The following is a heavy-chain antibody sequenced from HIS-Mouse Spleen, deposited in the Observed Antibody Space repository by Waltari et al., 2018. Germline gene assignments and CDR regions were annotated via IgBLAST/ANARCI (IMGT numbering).Heavy chain of an antibody. Sequence: QLQLQESGPGLVKPSETLSLTCTVSGGSISSSSYYWGWTRQPPGKGLEWIGSISYSGRSYYNPSLKSRVTISVDTSKNPFSLKLGSVTAADTAVYYCAREIPYSSSWYDWYFDLWGRGTLVTVSS. V-gene: IGHV4-39*07. D-gene: IGHD6-13*01. CDR3: AREIPYSSSWYDWYFDL. J-gene: IGHJ2*01. CDR1: GGSISSSSYY. CDR2: ISYSGRS.